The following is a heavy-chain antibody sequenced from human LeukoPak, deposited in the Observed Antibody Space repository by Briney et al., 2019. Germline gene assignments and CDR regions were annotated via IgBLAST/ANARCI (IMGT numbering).Heavy chain of an antibody. V-gene: IGHV3-30*01. CDR3: ARQRPINYDFWSGNFDY. J-gene: IGHJ4*02. D-gene: IGHD3-3*01. Sequence: GGSLRLSCAASGFTFSSYAMHWVRQAPGKGLEWVAVISYDGSNKYYADSVKGRFTTSRDNSKNTLYLQMNSLRAEDTAVYYCARQRPINYDFWSGNFDYWGQGTLVTVSS. CDR1: GFTFSSYA. CDR2: ISYDGSNK.